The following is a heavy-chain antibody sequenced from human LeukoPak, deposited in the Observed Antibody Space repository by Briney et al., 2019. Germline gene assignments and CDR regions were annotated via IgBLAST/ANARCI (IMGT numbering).Heavy chain of an antibody. J-gene: IGHJ6*02. V-gene: IGHV1-18*01. CDR3: ARVQTIVVVPAAMPEDYYYGMDV. CDR1: GYTFTSYG. D-gene: IGHD2-2*01. CDR2: ISAYNGNS. Sequence: ASVKVSCKASGYTFTSYGISWVRQAPGQGLEWMGWISAYNGNSNYAQKFQGRVTITADKSTSTAYMELSSLRSEDTAVYYCARVQTIVVVPAAMPEDYYYGMDVWGQGTTVTVSS.